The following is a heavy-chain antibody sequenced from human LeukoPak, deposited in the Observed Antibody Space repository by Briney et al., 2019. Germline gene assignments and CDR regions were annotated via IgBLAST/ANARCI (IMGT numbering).Heavy chain of an antibody. V-gene: IGHV4-59*12. CDR2: IYHSGST. Sequence: SETLSLTCTVSGGSINSYYWSWIRQPPGKGLEWIGYIYHSGSTYYNPSLKSRVTISVDRSKNQFSLKLSSVTAADTAVYYCARSGYAKPDAFDIWGQGTMVTVSS. CDR1: GGSINSYY. CDR3: ARSGYAKPDAFDI. J-gene: IGHJ3*02. D-gene: IGHD5-12*01.